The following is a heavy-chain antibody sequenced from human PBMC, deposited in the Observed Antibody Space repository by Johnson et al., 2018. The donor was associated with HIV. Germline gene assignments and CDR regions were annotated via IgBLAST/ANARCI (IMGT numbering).Heavy chain of an antibody. D-gene: IGHD6-19*01. CDR3: TTDRKGGWPPFDAFDI. Sequence: VQLVESGGGLVKPGGSLRLSCAASGFTVSNAWMTWVRQAPGKGLEWVGRIKSKTDGGTTDYAAPVKGRFTISRDDSKTTLYLQMNSLKTEDTAVYYCTTDRKGGWPPFDAFDIWGQGTMVTVSS. CDR2: IKSKTDGGTT. J-gene: IGHJ3*02. V-gene: IGHV3-15*01. CDR1: GFTVSNAW.